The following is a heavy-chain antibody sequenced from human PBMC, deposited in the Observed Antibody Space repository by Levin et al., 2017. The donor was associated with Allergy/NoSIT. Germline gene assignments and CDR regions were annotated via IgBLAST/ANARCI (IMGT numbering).Heavy chain of an antibody. D-gene: IGHD3-9*01. J-gene: IGHJ4*02. CDR3: GHKRSFDWFFDY. CDR2: IYWDDDK. Sequence: SGPTLVKPTQTLTLTCTFSEFSLNTSGVGVGWIRQSPGEALEWLALIYWDDDKRHNPSLKSRPTITKDASKNQVVLTMTDMDPVDTGTYFCGHKRSFDWFFDYWGQGTLLTVSS. CDR1: EFSLNTSGVG. V-gene: IGHV2-5*02.